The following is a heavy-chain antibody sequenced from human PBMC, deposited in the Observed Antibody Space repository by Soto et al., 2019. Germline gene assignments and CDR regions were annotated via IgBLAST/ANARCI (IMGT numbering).Heavy chain of an antibody. CDR3: ARNSGYDYYDRSGIAC. V-gene: IGHV3-23*01. CDR2: ISGSGGTT. Sequence: EVQLLESGGGLVQPGGSLRLSCAASGFTFNNHPMSWVRRAPGKGLEWVSAISGSGGTTYYADSLKGRITISRDTSRNTLYMQMNSLRAEDTAVYDCARNSGYDYYDRSGIACWGQGALVTVSS. J-gene: IGHJ4*02. D-gene: IGHD5-12*01. CDR1: GFTFNNHP.